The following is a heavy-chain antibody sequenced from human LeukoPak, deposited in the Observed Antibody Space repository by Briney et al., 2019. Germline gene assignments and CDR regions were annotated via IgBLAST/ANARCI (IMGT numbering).Heavy chain of an antibody. V-gene: IGHV1-69*06. Sequence: GASVKVSCKASGGTFSSYAISWVRQAPGQGLEWMGGIIPIFGTANYAQKFQGRVTITADKSTSTAYMELSSLRSEDTAVYYCARGARWLQLSRYFDYWGQGTLVTVSS. CDR1: GGTFSSYA. CDR3: ARGARWLQLSRYFDY. CDR2: IIPIFGTA. D-gene: IGHD5-24*01. J-gene: IGHJ4*02.